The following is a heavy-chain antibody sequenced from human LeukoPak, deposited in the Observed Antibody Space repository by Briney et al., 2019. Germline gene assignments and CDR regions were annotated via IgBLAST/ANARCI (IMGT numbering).Heavy chain of an antibody. J-gene: IGHJ6*02. CDR1: GGSISSGDYY. CDR2: IYYSGST. Sequence: SETLSLTCTVSGGSISSGDYYWSWIRQPPGKGLEWIGYIYYSGSTYYNPSLKSRVTISVDTSKNQFSLKLSSVTAADTAVYYCAREGRYFDWLFPRDDGMDVWGQGTTVTVSS. CDR3: AREGRYFDWLFPRDDGMDV. V-gene: IGHV4-30-4*01. D-gene: IGHD3-9*01.